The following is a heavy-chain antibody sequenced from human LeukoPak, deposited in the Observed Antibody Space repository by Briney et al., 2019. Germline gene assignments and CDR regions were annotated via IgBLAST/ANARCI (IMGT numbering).Heavy chain of an antibody. J-gene: IGHJ4*02. D-gene: IGHD2-8*01. CDR3: ARERMVYVIRGEFVY. CDR2: SFYSGTT. V-gene: IGHV4-39*07. Sequence: SETLSLTCTVSGGSISTSSYYWGWIRQPPGKGLEWIGSSFYSGTTYSKPSLKSRVTISVDTTKNQFSLKLSSLTAADTAVYYCARERMVYVIRGEFVYWGPGTLVTVSS. CDR1: GGSISTSSYY.